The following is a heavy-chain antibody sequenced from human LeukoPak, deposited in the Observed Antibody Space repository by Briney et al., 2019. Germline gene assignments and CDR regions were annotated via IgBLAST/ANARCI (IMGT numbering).Heavy chain of an antibody. D-gene: IGHD1-26*01. CDR1: GGSISSYY. CDR3: ARGGIVGALQHDY. J-gene: IGHJ4*02. V-gene: IGHV4-59*01. Sequence: SGTLSLTCTVSGGSISSYYWSWIRQPPGKGLEWIGYIYYSGSTNYNPSLKSRVTISVDTSKNQFSLKLSSVTAADTAVYYCARGGIVGALQHDYWGQGTLVTVSS. CDR2: IYYSGST.